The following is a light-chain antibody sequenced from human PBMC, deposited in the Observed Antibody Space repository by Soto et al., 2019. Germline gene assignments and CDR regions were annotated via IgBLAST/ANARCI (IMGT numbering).Light chain of an antibody. CDR2: DVS. CDR1: QTVNGW. CDR3: QQNNNYPWT. J-gene: IGKJ1*01. V-gene: IGKV1-5*03. Sequence: QRTQSTSTLSASVGDRVPITCRASQTVNGWLAWYQQRPGKAPKNLIYDVSNLESGVPSRFSGSGSGTEFTLTISGLQPEDFATYYCQQNNNYPWTFGQGSNV.